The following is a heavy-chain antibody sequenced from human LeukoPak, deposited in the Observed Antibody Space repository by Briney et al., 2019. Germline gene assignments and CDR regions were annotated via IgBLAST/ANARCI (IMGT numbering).Heavy chain of an antibody. D-gene: IGHD3-10*01. CDR3: AKGGRGQFNFDF. CDR1: GFNFDDYA. J-gene: IGHJ4*02. V-gene: IGHV3-9*01. Sequence: PGRSLRLSCVASGFNFDDYAMYWVRQAPGKGLEWVSHINWNSGNIGYADSVKGRFIISRDNAKNSLYLQMNSLRPEDTGLYYCAKGGRGQFNFDFWGQGTRVTVSS. CDR2: INWNSGNI.